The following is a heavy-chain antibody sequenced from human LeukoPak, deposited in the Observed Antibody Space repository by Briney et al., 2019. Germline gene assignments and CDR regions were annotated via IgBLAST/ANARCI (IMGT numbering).Heavy chain of an antibody. V-gene: IGHV1-2*02. Sequence: ASVKVSCKASGYTFTGYYMHWVRQAPGQGLEWMGWINPNSGGTNYAQKFQGRVTMARDTSISTAYMELSRLRSDDTAVYYCARDTAIFGPYYGMDVWGQGTTVTVSS. CDR1: GYTFTGYY. CDR2: INPNSGGT. D-gene: IGHD3-3*01. J-gene: IGHJ6*02. CDR3: ARDTAIFGPYYGMDV.